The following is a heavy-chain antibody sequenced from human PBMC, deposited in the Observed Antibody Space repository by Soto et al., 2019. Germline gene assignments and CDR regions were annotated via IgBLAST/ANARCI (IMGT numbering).Heavy chain of an antibody. CDR3: ARDRAPAYCGGDCYRYFDY. J-gene: IGHJ4*02. Sequence: QVQLVESGGGVVQPGRSPRLSCAASGFTFSSYAMHWVRQAPGKGLEWVAVISYDGSNKYYADSVKGRFTISRDNSKNTLYLQMNSLRAEDTAVYYCARDRAPAYCGGDCYRYFDYWGQGTLVTVSS. V-gene: IGHV3-30-3*01. D-gene: IGHD2-21*02. CDR2: ISYDGSNK. CDR1: GFTFSSYA.